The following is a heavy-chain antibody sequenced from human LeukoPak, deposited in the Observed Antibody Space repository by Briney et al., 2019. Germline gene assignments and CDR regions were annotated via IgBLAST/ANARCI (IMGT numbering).Heavy chain of an antibody. Sequence: ASVKVSCKASGYTFTSYGIHWVRQATGQGLEWMGWMNPTSGSTGYAQNFQGRVTVTRDTSITTAYMELTSLRSEDTAVYYCSIARGAESFDYWGQGTLVTVSS. CDR3: SIARGAESFDY. D-gene: IGHD3-10*01. CDR2: MNPTSGST. J-gene: IGHJ4*02. V-gene: IGHV1-8*01. CDR1: GYTFTSYG.